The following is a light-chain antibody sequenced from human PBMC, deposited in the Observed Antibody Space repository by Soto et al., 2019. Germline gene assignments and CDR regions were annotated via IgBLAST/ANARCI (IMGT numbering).Light chain of an antibody. J-gene: IGLJ2*01. CDR3: SSYTTTATI. Sequence: QSALTQPASVSGSPGQSITISCTGSSTDVGQDNSVAWYQQHPGKAPKLIIFDVTDRPSGVSARFSGAKSGNTASLTISGLQAEDLADYFCSSYTTTATIFGGGTKLTVL. V-gene: IGLV2-14*03. CDR2: DVT. CDR1: STDVGQDNS.